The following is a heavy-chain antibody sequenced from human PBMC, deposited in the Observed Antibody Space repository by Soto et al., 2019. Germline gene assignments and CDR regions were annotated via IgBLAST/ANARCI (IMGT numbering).Heavy chain of an antibody. V-gene: IGHV3-21*01. CDR1: GFSVRSDS. D-gene: IGHD3-16*01. CDR2: ISSSSSYI. Sequence: SLRLSCAAAGFSVRSDSRNWGRQAPGKGQEWVSLISSSSSYIYYADSVKGRFTISRDNAKNSLHLQMNSLRAEDTAVYYCARDRGGDLQAFDIWGQGTMVTVSS. J-gene: IGHJ3*02. CDR3: ARDRGGDLQAFDI.